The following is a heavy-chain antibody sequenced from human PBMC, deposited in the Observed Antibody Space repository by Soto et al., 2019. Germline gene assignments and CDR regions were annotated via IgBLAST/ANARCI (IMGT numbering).Heavy chain of an antibody. Sequence: GGSLRLSCAASGFTFSSYGMHWVRQAPGKGLEWVAVISYDGSNKYYADSVKGRFTISRDNSKNTLYLQMNSLRAEDTAVYYYAKGPLRFLDWSSAAPNYYYGMAVWGQATNVT. CDR1: GFTFSSYG. D-gene: IGHD3-3*01. J-gene: IGHJ6*02. CDR2: ISYDGSNK. V-gene: IGHV3-30*18. CDR3: AKGPLRFLDWSSAAPNYYYGMAV.